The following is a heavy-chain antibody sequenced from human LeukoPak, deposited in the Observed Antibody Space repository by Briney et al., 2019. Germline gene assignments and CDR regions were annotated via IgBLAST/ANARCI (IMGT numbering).Heavy chain of an antibody. Sequence: PGASLRLSCAASGFTFSSYAMSWVRQAPGKGLEWVSGISGSGGNTYYADSVKGRFSISRDNSKNTLYLQMNSLRAEDTAVYYCAKDTTVTPHWYFDLWGRGTLVTVSS. J-gene: IGHJ2*01. CDR1: GFTFSSYA. D-gene: IGHD4-17*01. CDR3: AKDTTVTPHWYFDL. V-gene: IGHV3-23*01. CDR2: ISGSGGNT.